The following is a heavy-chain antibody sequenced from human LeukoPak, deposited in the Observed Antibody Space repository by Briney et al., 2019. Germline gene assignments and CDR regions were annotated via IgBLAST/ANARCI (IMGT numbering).Heavy chain of an antibody. Sequence: PAGSLRLSCAASGFTVSTNYMSWVRQAPEKGLEWASIIYGDDRTYYADSVKGRFTISRDNSKNTLYLQMNSLRAEDTAVYYCASAKRLNFFGYWGQGTLVTVSS. CDR3: ASAKRLNFFGY. V-gene: IGHV3-53*01. D-gene: IGHD6-25*01. CDR1: GFTVSTNY. CDR2: IYGDDRT. J-gene: IGHJ4*02.